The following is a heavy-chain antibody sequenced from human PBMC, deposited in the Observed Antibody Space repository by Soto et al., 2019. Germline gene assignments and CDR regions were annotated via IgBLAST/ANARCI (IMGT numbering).Heavy chain of an antibody. CDR2: IYWDDDK. V-gene: IGHV2-5*02. CDR3: AHRLVNPDMLDY. CDR1: GFALSTSGVS. J-gene: IGHJ4*02. D-gene: IGHD2-2*01. Sequence: QITLKESGPPLVQPTQTLTLTCTFSGFALSTSGVSVGWIRQPPGKALEWLALIYWDDDKRYSPSLKSRLTITNSTSKNQVVLTMTNMDPVDTATYCCAHRLVNPDMLDYWGQGTLFTVSS.